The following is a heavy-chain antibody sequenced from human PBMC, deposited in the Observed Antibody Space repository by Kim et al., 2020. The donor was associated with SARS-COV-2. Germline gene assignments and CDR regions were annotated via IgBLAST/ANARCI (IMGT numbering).Heavy chain of an antibody. D-gene: IGHD2-2*01. Sequence: SVKVSCKASGGTFSSYAISWVRQAPGQGLEWMGRIIPILGIANYAQKFQGRVTITADKSTSTAYMELSSLRSEDTAVYYCAVRPSYCSSTSCYRADYWGQGTLVTVSS. CDR1: GGTFSSYA. CDR3: AVRPSYCSSTSCYRADY. CDR2: IIPILGIA. V-gene: IGHV1-69*04. J-gene: IGHJ4*02.